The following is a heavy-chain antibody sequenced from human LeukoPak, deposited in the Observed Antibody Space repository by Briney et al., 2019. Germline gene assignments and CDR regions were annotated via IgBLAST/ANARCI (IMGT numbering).Heavy chain of an antibody. CDR1: GGSISSGDSY. Sequence: SETLSLTCTVSGGSISSGDSYWTWIRQPPGKGLEWIGYIYYSGSTYYNPSLKSPVTISVDTSKNQFSLKLSSVSAADTAVYYCAEVSFKGNFYYMDVWGKGTTVTVSS. D-gene: IGHD3-10*01. CDR2: IYYSGST. CDR3: AEVSFKGNFYYMDV. J-gene: IGHJ6*03. V-gene: IGHV4-30-4*08.